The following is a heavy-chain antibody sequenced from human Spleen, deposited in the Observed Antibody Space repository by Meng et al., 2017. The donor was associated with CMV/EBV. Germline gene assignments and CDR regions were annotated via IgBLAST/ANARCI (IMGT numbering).Heavy chain of an antibody. CDR2: IYYSGST. Sequence: GSLRLSCTVSGGSINTYYWSWIRQPPGKGLEWIGYIYYSGSTTYNPSLKSRVTMSVDTSKNQFSLKLSSVTAADTAVYYCATAGETDYGVDYSGMDVWGQGTTVTVSS. V-gene: IGHV4-59*03. CDR3: ATAGETDYGVDYSGMDV. J-gene: IGHJ6*02. D-gene: IGHD4/OR15-4a*01. CDR1: GGSINTYY.